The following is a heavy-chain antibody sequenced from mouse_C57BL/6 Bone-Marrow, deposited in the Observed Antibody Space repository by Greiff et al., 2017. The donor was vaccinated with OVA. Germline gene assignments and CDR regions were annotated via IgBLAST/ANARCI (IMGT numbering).Heavy chain of an antibody. V-gene: IGHV1-47*01. D-gene: IGHD1-1*01. CDR2: FHPYNDDT. CDR1: GYTFTTYP. CDR3: ARGKNYGSYWYFDV. Sequence: QVQLQQSGAELVKPGASVKMSCKASGYTFTTYPIEWMKQNHGKSLEWIGNFHPYNDDTKYNEKFKGKATLTVEKSSSIVYLELSRLTSDDSAVYYCARGKNYGSYWYFDVWGTGTTVTVSS. J-gene: IGHJ1*03.